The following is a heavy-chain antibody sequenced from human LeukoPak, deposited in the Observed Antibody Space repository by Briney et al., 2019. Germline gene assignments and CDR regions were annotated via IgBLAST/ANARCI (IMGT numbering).Heavy chain of an antibody. CDR2: IYPGDSDT. D-gene: IGHD3-22*01. V-gene: IGHV5-51*01. Sequence: GESLKISCKGSGYSFTSYWIGWVRQMPGKGLEWMGIIYPGDSDTRYSPSFQGQVTISADKSISTAYLQWSSLKASDTAMYYCAVLHDSSGYYRRYFDYWGQGTLVAVSS. CDR1: GYSFTSYW. CDR3: AVLHDSSGYYRRYFDY. J-gene: IGHJ4*02.